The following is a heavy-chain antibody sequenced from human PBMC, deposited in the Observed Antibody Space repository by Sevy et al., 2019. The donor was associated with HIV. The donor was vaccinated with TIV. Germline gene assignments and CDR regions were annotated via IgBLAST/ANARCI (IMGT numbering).Heavy chain of an antibody. CDR1: GGSITSLY. CDR2: IYYNGNT. D-gene: IGHD1-26*01. V-gene: IGHV4-59*08. CDR3: AGENAWGRGYS. Sequence: SETLSLTCTVSGGSITSLYWGWIRQPPGKGLEWIANIYYNGNTNYNPSLKSRVTISLYTSKNQFSLRLSSVTAADTAIYYGAGENAWGRGYSWGQGTLVTVSS. J-gene: IGHJ4*02.